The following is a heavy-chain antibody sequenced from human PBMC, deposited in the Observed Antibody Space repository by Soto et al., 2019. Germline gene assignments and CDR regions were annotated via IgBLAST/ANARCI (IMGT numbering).Heavy chain of an antibody. CDR2: ISWNSGSI. CDR3: AKDGSTGTRGLTFGGVIVGYFDY. J-gene: IGHJ4*02. CDR1: GFTLEDYA. D-gene: IGHD3-16*02. V-gene: IGHV3-9*01. Sequence: GGSLRLSCAASGFTLEDYAMHWVRQAPGKGLEWVSGISWNSGSIGYADSVKGRFTISRDNAKNSLYLQMNSLRAEDTALYYCAKDGSTGTRGLTFGGVIVGYFDYWGQGTLVTVSS.